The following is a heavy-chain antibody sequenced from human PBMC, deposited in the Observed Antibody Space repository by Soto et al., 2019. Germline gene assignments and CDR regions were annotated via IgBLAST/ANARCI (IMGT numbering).Heavy chain of an antibody. CDR2: ISGSGGST. Sequence: GGSLRLSCAASGFTFSSYAMSWVRQAPGKGLEWVSAISGSGGSTYYADSVKGRFTISRDNSKNTLYLQMNSLRAEDTAVYYCAKGNDYGVLRSWFDPWGQGTLVTVSS. J-gene: IGHJ5*02. CDR1: GFTFSSYA. CDR3: AKGNDYGVLRSWFDP. D-gene: IGHD4-17*01. V-gene: IGHV3-23*01.